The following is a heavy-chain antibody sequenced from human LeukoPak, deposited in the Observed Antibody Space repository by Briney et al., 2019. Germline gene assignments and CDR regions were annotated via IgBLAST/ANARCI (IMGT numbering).Heavy chain of an antibody. CDR3: AKVPVVGATRGGFDY. J-gene: IGHJ4*02. CDR1: GFTFSSYG. CDR2: ISGSGGST. Sequence: GGSLRLSCAASGFTFSSYGMHWVRQAPGKGLEWVSAISGSGGSTYYADSVKGRFTISRDNSKNTLYLQMNSLRAEDTAVYYCAKVPVVGATRGGFDYWGQGTLVTVSS. D-gene: IGHD1-26*01. V-gene: IGHV3-23*01.